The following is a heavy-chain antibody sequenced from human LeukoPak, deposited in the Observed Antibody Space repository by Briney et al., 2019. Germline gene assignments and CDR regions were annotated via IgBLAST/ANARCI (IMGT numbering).Heavy chain of an antibody. CDR1: GFTFSSYA. CDR3: ARPYSSSTDY. CDR2: ISYDGSNK. Sequence: GGSLRLSCAASGFTFSSYAMHWVRQAPGKGLEWVAVISYDGSNKYYADSVKGRFTISRDNSKNTLYLQMNSLRAEDTAVYYCARPYSSSTDYWGQGTLVTVSS. D-gene: IGHD6-6*01. V-gene: IGHV3-30-3*01. J-gene: IGHJ4*02.